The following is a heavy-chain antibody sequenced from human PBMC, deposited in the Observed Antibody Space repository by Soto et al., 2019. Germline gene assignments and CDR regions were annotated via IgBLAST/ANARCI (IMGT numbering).Heavy chain of an antibody. J-gene: IGHJ3*02. Sequence: QVQLQESGPGLVKPSQTLSLTCTVSGGSISSGGYYWSWIRQHPGKGLEWIGYIYYSGSTYYNPSLKSRVTISVDTSKNQFSLKLSSVTAADTAVYYCARVRGRTVAGTGAFDIWGQGTMVTVSS. CDR3: ARVRGRTVAGTGAFDI. D-gene: IGHD6-19*01. CDR1: GGSISSGGYY. CDR2: IYYSGST. V-gene: IGHV4-31*03.